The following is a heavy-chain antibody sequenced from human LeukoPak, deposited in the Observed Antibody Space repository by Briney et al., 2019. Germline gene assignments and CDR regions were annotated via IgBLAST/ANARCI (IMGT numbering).Heavy chain of an antibody. CDR2: IGTAGDT. J-gene: IGHJ2*01. CDR3: AKDQRSYWYFDL. CDR1: GFTFSTSD. V-gene: IGHV3-13*01. Sequence: GSLRLSCAASGFTFSTSDMHWVRQGTGKGLEWVSAIGTAGDTYYPGSVKGRFTISRDNSKNTLYLQMNSLRAEDTAVYYCAKDQRSYWYFDLWGRGTLVTVSS.